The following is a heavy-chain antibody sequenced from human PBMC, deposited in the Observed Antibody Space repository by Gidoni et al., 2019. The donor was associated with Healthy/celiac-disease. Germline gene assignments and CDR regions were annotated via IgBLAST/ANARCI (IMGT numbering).Heavy chain of an antibody. CDR2: IYTSGST. CDR3: AREAYGRLYYYYYGMDV. CDR1: GCSIRSGSYY. D-gene: IGHD4-17*01. V-gene: IGHV4-61*02. Sequence: QVQLQSSGPGLVKPSQTLSLTCTVSGCSIRSGSYYWRWLRQPAGKGLEWIGRIYTSGSTNYNPSLKSGVTISVDTSKNQFSLKLSSVTAADTAVYYCAREAYGRLYYYYYGMDVWGQGTTVTVSS. J-gene: IGHJ6*02.